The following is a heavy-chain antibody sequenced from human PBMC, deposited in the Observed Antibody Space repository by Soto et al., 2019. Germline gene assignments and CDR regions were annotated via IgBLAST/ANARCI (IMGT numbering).Heavy chain of an antibody. CDR2: ISWNSGIR. D-gene: IGHD2-21*01. Sequence: EVHLVESGGGLIQPGRPLKLTCAVSGFQFDEYAMHWVRQVPGKGLEWVSSISWNSGIRHYADSLGGRFIISRDNARNSLYLQVYTLRSEDTALYSCVKDSNAYQDEGYMDVWGKGATVTVSS. V-gene: IGHV3-9*01. CDR3: VKDSNAYQDEGYMDV. J-gene: IGHJ6*03. CDR1: GFQFDEYA.